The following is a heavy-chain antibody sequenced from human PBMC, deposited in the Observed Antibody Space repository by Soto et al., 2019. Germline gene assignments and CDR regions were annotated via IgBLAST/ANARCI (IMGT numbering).Heavy chain of an antibody. J-gene: IGHJ6*02. D-gene: IGHD3-10*01. Sequence: PGESLKISCKGSEYSFTSYWIGWVRQMPGKGLEWMGIIYPGDSDTRYSPSFQGQVTISADKSISTAYLQWSSLKASDTAMYYCARGVSPGVYYYYGMDVWGQGTTVTVSS. CDR2: IYPGDSDT. CDR1: EYSFTSYW. V-gene: IGHV5-51*01. CDR3: ARGVSPGVYYYYGMDV.